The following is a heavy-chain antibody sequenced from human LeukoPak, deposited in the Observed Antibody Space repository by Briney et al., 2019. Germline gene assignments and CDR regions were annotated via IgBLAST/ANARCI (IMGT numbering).Heavy chain of an antibody. Sequence: SETLSLTCTVSGGSISRYYWSWIRQPPGKGLEWIGCIYYSGSTNYNPSLKSRVTISVDTSKNQFSLKLSPVTAADTAVYYCARGGGVDTAMAPFDYWGQGTLVTVSS. J-gene: IGHJ4*02. D-gene: IGHD5-18*01. CDR3: ARGGGVDTAMAPFDY. CDR2: IYYSGST. CDR1: GGSISRYY. V-gene: IGHV4-59*01.